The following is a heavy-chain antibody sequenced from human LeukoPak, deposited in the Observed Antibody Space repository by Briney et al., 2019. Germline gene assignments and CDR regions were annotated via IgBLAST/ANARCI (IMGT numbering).Heavy chain of an antibody. J-gene: IGHJ4*02. CDR3: AKTAEYFGEFPFDY. D-gene: IGHD3-10*01. CDR2: VSPSDSDT. V-gene: IGHV5-51*01. CDR1: GYTFTNFW. Sequence: GESLKISCEGSGYTFTNFWIGWVRQMPGKGLEWMGIVSPSDSDTRYSPSFQGQVTISADKSITTAYLQWSSLKASDTAMYYCAKTAEYFGEFPFDYWGQGTLITVSS.